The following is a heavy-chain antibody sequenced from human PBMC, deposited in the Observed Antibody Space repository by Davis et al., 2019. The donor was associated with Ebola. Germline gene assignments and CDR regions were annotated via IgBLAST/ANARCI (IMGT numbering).Heavy chain of an antibody. Sequence: PSETLSLTCAVYGGSFSGYYWSWIRQPPGKGLEWIGEINHSGSTNYNPSLKSRVTISVDTSKNQFSLKLSSVTAADTAVYYCARVKKQQLEPPTGYGMDVWGQGTTVTVSS. CDR2: INHSGST. V-gene: IGHV4-34*01. CDR1: GGSFSGYY. J-gene: IGHJ6*02. D-gene: IGHD1-1*01. CDR3: ARVKKQQLEPPTGYGMDV.